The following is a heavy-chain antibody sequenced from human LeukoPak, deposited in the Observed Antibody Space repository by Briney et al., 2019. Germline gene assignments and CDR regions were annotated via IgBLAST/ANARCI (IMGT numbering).Heavy chain of an antibody. CDR2: IHGVGGKT. CDR1: GVIFEDFA. CDR3: GRSPRGRRGWYLRDYYFYMDV. V-gene: IGHV3-20*04. Sequence: RPGGSLRLSCAASGVIFEDFAMSWVRQVPGKGLEWVSSIHGVGGKTIYEDSVKGRFTISRDNAKNSLYLQMNSLRGEDTGLYFCGRSPRGRRGWYLRDYYFYMDVWGKGTAVTVSS. J-gene: IGHJ6*03. D-gene: IGHD6-19*01.